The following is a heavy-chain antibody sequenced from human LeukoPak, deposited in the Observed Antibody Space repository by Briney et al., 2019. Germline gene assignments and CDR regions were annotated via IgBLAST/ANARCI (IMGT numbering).Heavy chain of an antibody. CDR1: GGSISSHY. V-gene: IGHV4-59*11. D-gene: IGHD2-8*01. Sequence: SVTLSLTCTVSGGSISSHYWSWIRQPPGKGLEWIGYIYYSGSTNYNPSLKSRVTISVDTSKNQFSLKLSSVTAADTAVYYCARIPARLGYCTNGVCSYYYYYMDVWGKGTTVTVSS. CDR3: ARIPARLGYCTNGVCSYYYYYMDV. CDR2: IYYSGST. J-gene: IGHJ6*03.